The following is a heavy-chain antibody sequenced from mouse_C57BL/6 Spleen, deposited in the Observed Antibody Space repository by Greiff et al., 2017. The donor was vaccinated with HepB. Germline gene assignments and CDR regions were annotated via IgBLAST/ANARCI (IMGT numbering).Heavy chain of an antibody. D-gene: IGHD2-1*01. CDR2: ISDGGSYT. CDR3: ARDRVTGAWFAY. CDR1: GFTFSSYA. J-gene: IGHJ3*01. Sequence: EVMLVESGGGLVKPGGSLKLSCAASGFTFSSYAMSWVRQTPEKRLEWVATISDGGSYTYYPDNVKGRFTISRDNAKNNLYLQMSHLKSEDTAMYYCARDRVTGAWFAYWGQGTLVTVSA. V-gene: IGHV5-4*01.